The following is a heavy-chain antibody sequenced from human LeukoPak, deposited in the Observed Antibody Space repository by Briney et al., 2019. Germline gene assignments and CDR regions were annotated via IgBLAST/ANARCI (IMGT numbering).Heavy chain of an antibody. J-gene: IGHJ2*01. CDR1: GDSIRRYY. CDR3: ATDRYWYFEL. CDR2: IDKTGIT. Sequence: PSETLSLTCTVSGDSIRRYYLNWIRQPAGKGREWIGRIDKTGITTFNPFFKSRVSVSVDRSTNQFSLRLTSVTAADTAVYFCATDRYWYFELWGRGTLVTVSS. V-gene: IGHV4-4*07.